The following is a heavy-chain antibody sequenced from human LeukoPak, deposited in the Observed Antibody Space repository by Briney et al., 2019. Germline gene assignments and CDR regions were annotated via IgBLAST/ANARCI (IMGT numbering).Heavy chain of an antibody. CDR2: INPNSGGT. V-gene: IGHV1-2*02. CDR1: GYTFTGYY. CDR3: ARISSSIAARPRRFDY. Sequence: ASVKVSCKASGYTFTGYYMHWVRQAPGQGLEWMGWINPNSGGTNYAQKFQGRVTMTRDTSISTAYMELSRLRSDDTAVYYCARISSSIAARPRRFDYWGQGTPVTVSS. J-gene: IGHJ4*02. D-gene: IGHD6-6*01.